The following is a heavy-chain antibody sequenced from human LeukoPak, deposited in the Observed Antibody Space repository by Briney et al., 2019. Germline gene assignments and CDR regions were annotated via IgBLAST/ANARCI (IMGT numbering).Heavy chain of an antibody. D-gene: IGHD3-22*01. CDR1: GGSIRLYY. V-gene: IGHV4-59*08. CDR2: VSNSAGT. Sequence: SETLSLTCTVCGGSIRLYYWSWIRQSPGKGLEWIAYVSNSAGTNYNPSLKSRVTISLDTSKNQFSLKLRSVTAEDTSLYYCARSSDSNGYYYYFDYWGQGTLVTVSS. J-gene: IGHJ4*02. CDR3: ARSSDSNGYYYYFDY.